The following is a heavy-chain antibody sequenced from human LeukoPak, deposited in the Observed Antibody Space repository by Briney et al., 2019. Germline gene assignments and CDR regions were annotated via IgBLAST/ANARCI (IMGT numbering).Heavy chain of an antibody. CDR3: ARNRGWSYSASDF. Sequence: PGGSLRLSCAASGFTFSSYSLNWVRQAPGKGLEWVSFISSSSITIYYADSVKGRFTISRDNAEKSLYLQMNSLRAEDTAVYYCARNRGWSYSASDFGGQGTLVSVSS. V-gene: IGHV3-48*04. CDR1: GFTFSSYS. J-gene: IGHJ4*02. D-gene: IGHD3-10*01. CDR2: ISSSSITI.